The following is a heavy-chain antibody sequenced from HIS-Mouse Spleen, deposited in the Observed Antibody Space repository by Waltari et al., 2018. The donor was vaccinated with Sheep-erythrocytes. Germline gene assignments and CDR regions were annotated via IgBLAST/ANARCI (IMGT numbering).Heavy chain of an antibody. CDR3: ARLYYYDSSGYYFDY. CDR2: IYYSGRT. CDR1: GGSISSSSYY. Sequence: QLQLQESGPGLVKPSETLSLTCTVSGGSISSSSYYWGWIRQPPGKGLAWIGSIYYSGRTYYTPSLKSRVTISVDTSKNQFSLKLSSVTAADTAVYYCARLYYYDSSGYYFDYWGQGTLVTVSS. D-gene: IGHD3-22*01. J-gene: IGHJ4*02. V-gene: IGHV4-39*01.